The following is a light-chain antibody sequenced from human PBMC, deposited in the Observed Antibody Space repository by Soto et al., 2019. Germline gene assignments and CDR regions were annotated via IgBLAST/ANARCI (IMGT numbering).Light chain of an antibody. V-gene: IGKV3-15*01. Sequence: EIVMTQSPATLSVSPGERATLSCRASQSVSRDLAWFQQKPGQAPRVLIYGASTTATGIPARFTGSGSGTYFTLTISSLQSEDFAVYYCVQYNNWYSFGQGTKLEIK. CDR1: QSVSRD. CDR3: VQYNNWYS. CDR2: GAS. J-gene: IGKJ2*03.